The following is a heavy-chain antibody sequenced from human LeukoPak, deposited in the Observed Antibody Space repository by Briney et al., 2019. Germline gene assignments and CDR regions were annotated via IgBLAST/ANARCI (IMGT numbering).Heavy chain of an antibody. D-gene: IGHD6-13*01. CDR1: GFTVSGNY. CDR3: ARDAPQVPAAGVLAS. Sequence: GGSLRLSCAASGFTVSGNYMSWVRQAPGKGLEWVSVMYSRGDTYYADSVKGRFTFSRDISKNTLYLQMNGLRTEDTAMYYCARDAPQVPAAGVLASWGQGTLVTVSS. CDR2: MYSRGDT. V-gene: IGHV3-53*01. J-gene: IGHJ5*02.